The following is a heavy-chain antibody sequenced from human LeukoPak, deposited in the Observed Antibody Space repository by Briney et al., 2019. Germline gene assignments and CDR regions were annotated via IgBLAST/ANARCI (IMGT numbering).Heavy chain of an antibody. CDR1: GGPISSYY. CDR2: IYYSGTT. J-gene: IGHJ4*02. D-gene: IGHD6-13*01. CDR3: AXGVXXXAAQYGY. V-gene: IGHV4-59*01. Sequence: SETLSLTCTVSGGPISSYYWSWIRQPPGKGLEWIGYIYYSGTTNYNPSLKSRVTISVDTSKNQFSLKLSSVTAADTAVYYCAXGVXXXAAQYGYWGQGTLVTVS.